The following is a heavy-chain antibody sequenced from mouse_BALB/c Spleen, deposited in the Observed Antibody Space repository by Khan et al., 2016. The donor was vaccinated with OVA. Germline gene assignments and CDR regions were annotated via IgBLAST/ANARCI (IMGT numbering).Heavy chain of an antibody. J-gene: IGHJ4*01. CDR2: IWSGGST. CDR1: GFSLTSYG. Sequence: VQLVESGPGLVQPSQSLSITCTVSGFSLTSYGVPWVRQSPGKGLEWLGVIWSGGSTDYNSAFISRLTISKDNSKSQVFFKTNSLQANDTAIYYCARTYFSYGNYGDYYTMDYWGKGTSVTVSS. D-gene: IGHD2-1*01. CDR3: ARTYFSYGNYGDYYTMDY. V-gene: IGHV2-2*02.